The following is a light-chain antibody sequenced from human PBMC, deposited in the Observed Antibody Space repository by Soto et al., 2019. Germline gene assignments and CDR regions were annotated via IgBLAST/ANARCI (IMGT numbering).Light chain of an antibody. Sequence: LVMTQSPATLSVSPGERVTLSCRASQSVRSNLVWYQQRPGQAPRLLIYGASSRATGVPARCSGSGSGTEFTLTISRLEPEDFAVYYCQQYGSSPLTFGGGTKVDIK. CDR3: QQYGSSPLT. V-gene: IGKV3-15*01. CDR1: QSVRSN. CDR2: GAS. J-gene: IGKJ4*01.